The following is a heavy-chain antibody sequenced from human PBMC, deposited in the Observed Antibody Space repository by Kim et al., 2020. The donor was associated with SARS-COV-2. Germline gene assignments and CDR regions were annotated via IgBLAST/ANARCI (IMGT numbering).Heavy chain of an antibody. J-gene: IGHJ3*02. CDR3: AREDVMVRGVIIDAFDI. CDR1: GFTFSSYS. Sequence: GGSLRLSCAASGFTFSSYSMNWVRQAPGKGLEWVSSISSSSSYIYYADSVKGRFTISSDNAKNSLYLQMNSLRAEDTAVYYCAREDVMVRGVIIDAFDIWGQGTMVTVSS. V-gene: IGHV3-21*01. D-gene: IGHD3-10*01. CDR2: ISSSSSYI.